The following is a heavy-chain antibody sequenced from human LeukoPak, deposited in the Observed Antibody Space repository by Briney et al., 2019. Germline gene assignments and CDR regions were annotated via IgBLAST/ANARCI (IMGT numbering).Heavy chain of an antibody. D-gene: IGHD4-17*01. V-gene: IGHV1-24*01. J-gene: IGHJ3*02. CDR3: ATDLTTISAFDI. Sequence: ASVKVSCKVSGYTLTELSMHWVRQAPGKGLEWMGGFDPEDGETIYAQKFQGRVTMTEDTSTDTAYMELSSLRSEDTAVYYCATDLTTISAFDIWGQGTMVTVSS. CDR2: FDPEDGET. CDR1: GYTLTELS.